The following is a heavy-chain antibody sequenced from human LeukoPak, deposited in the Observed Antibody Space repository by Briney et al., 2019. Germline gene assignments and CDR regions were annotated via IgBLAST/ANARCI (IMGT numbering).Heavy chain of an antibody. CDR3: ARHQALTGIDY. CDR1: GGSISSYY. Sequence: SETLSLTCTVSGGSISSYYWSWIRQSPGKGLEWIGYIYYSGSTNYNPSLKSRVTISVDTSKNQFSLKLSSVTAADTAVYYCARHQALTGIDYWGQGTLVTVSS. D-gene: IGHD7-27*01. J-gene: IGHJ4*02. CDR2: IYYSGST. V-gene: IGHV4-59*01.